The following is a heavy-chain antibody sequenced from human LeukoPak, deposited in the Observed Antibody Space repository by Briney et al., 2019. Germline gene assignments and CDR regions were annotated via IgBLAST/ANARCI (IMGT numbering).Heavy chain of an antibody. Sequence: ETLSLTCTVSGGSISSYYWSWIRQPPGKGLEWIGYIYYSGSTNYNPSLKSRVTISVDTSKNQFSLKLSSVTAADTAVYYCARESFAVGAFDIWGQGTMVTVSS. D-gene: IGHD3-3*01. V-gene: IGHV4-59*01. CDR2: IYYSGST. CDR3: ARESFAVGAFDI. J-gene: IGHJ3*02. CDR1: GGSISSYY.